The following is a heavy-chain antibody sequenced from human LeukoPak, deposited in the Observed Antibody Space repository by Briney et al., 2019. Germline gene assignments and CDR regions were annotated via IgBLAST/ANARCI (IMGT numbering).Heavy chain of an antibody. J-gene: IGHJ4*02. Sequence: PSETLSLTCTVSGGSISSYYWSWIRQPAGKGLEWIGRIYTSGSTNYNPSLKSRVTMSVDTSKNQFSLKLSSVTAADTAGYYCAYYDFWSGYFNWGQGTLVTVSS. CDR2: IYTSGST. CDR3: AYYDFWSGYFN. V-gene: IGHV4-4*07. CDR1: GGSISSYY. D-gene: IGHD3-3*01.